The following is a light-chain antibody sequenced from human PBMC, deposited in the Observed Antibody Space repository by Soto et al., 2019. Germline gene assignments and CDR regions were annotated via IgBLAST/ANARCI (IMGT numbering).Light chain of an antibody. CDR2: KAS. J-gene: IGKJ1*01. CDR3: QQYYSFWT. CDR1: QSVRNY. V-gene: IGKV1-5*03. Sequence: DIQMTQSPSTLPASVGDKVTITCRASQSVRNYLAWYQQKPGKAPRLLIYKASNLESGVPSRFSGSGSETEFTLTISSLQPDDIGTYYCQQYYSFWTFGQGTTVEV.